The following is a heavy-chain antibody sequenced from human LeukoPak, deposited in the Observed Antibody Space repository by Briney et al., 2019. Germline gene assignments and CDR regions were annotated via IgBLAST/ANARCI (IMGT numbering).Heavy chain of an antibody. V-gene: IGHV3-7*01. Sequence: VQPGRSLRLSCAVSRFTFSDYWMNWVRQAPGKGLEWVASINQNGAEKSYVDSVKGRFTISRDNPKNSLYLQMSSLRAKDTAVYYCARDGTAAGLYFDLWGQGTLVTVSS. CDR1: RFTFSDYW. CDR3: ARDGTAAGLYFDL. D-gene: IGHD6-13*01. CDR2: INQNGAEK. J-gene: IGHJ4*01.